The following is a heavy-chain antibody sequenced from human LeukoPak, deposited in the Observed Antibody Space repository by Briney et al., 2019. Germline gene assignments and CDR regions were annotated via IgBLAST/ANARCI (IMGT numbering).Heavy chain of an antibody. V-gene: IGHV1-2*02. J-gene: IGHJ4*02. D-gene: IGHD3-22*01. Sequence: GASVKVSCKASGYTFTDYYMHWVRQAPGQGLEWMGWINPNSGGTNYAQKFQGRVTMTRDTSISTAYMELSRLRSDDTAMYYCARDQDSSGYHDYWGQGILATVSS. CDR1: GYTFTDYY. CDR3: ARDQDSSGYHDY. CDR2: INPNSGGT.